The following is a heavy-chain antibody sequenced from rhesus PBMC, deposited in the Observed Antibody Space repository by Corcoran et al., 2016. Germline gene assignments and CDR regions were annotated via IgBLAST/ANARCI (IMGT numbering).Heavy chain of an antibody. D-gene: IGHD6-37*01. CDR2: IYPGDSDT. J-gene: IGHJ4*01. CDR1: GSSFTSSW. CDR3: AKKGGLYYFDY. V-gene: IGHV5-43*02. Sequence: EVQLVQSGSEVKRPGESLRISCKTSGSSFTSSWISWVRQTPGKGLEWIVSIYPGDSDTKDNPALPGHVTSTADKSSNTTYLQWSSLKASDTATYYWAKKGGLYYFDYWGQGVLVTVSS.